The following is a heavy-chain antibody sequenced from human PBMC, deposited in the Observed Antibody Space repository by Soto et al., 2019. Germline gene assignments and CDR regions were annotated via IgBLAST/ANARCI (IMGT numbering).Heavy chain of an antibody. Sequence: EVQLVESGGGLVQPGGSLRLSCAASGFTFSSYWMSWVRQAPGKGLEWVANIKQDGSEKYYVDSVRGRFTISRDNAKNSLYLQMNSLRAEDTAVYYCARVKGVVIMVDYSYYMDVWGKGATVTVSS. D-gene: IGHD3-3*01. V-gene: IGHV3-7*01. CDR1: GFTFSSYW. CDR3: ARVKGVVIMVDYSYYMDV. CDR2: IKQDGSEK. J-gene: IGHJ6*03.